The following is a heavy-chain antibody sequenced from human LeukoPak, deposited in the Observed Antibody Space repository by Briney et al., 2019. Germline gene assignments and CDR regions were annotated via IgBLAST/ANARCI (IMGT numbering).Heavy chain of an antibody. CDR3: ATVSTSSTYYYYYMDV. D-gene: IGHD2-2*01. V-gene: IGHV3-23*01. CDR2: ISGSGGST. CDR1: GFTFSSYA. Sequence: GGSLRLSCAASGFTFSSYAMSWARQAPGKGLEWVSAISGSGGSTYYADSVKGRFTISRDNSKNTLYLQMNSLRAEDTAVYYCATVSTSSTYYYYYMDVWGKGTTVTVSS. J-gene: IGHJ6*03.